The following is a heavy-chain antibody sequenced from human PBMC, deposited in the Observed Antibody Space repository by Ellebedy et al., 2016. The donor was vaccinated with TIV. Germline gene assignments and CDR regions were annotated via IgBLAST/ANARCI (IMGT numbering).Heavy chain of an antibody. D-gene: IGHD4-17*01. CDR3: AREGTTVTTYGVDV. J-gene: IGHJ6*02. CDR2: TSSTSSRI. V-gene: IGHV3-48*04. CDR1: GFTFSRYW. Sequence: PGGSLRLSCAASGFTFSRYWMNWVRQAPGKGLEWISYTSSTSSRIYYADSVKGRFTVSAYHAKNSLFLHMHSLRAEDTAVYYCAREGTTVTTYGVDVWGQGTTVTVSS.